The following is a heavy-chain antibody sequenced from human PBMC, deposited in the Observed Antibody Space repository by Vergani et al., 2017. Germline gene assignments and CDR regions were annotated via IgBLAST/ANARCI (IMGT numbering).Heavy chain of an antibody. CDR2: INPSGGST. Sequence: QVQLVQSGAEVKKPGASVKVSCKASGYTFTSYYMHWVRQAPGQGLEWMGIINPSGGSTSYAQKFQGRVTMTRDTSTSTVYMELSSLRSEDTAVYYCARVQKKLKIPYGSGSYSYFDLWGRGTLVTVSS. J-gene: IGHJ2*01. V-gene: IGHV1-46*01. CDR3: ARVQKKLKIPYGSGSYSYFDL. CDR1: GYTFTSYY. D-gene: IGHD3-10*01.